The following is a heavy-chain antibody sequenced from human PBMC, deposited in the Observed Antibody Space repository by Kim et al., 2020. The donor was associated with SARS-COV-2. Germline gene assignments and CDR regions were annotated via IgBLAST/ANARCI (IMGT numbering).Heavy chain of an antibody. CDR3: TTDPRLQWLPNGLDY. V-gene: IGHV3-15*01. D-gene: IGHD6-19*01. J-gene: IGHJ4*02. CDR2: IKSKTDGGTT. CDR1: GFTFSNAW. Sequence: GGSLRLSCAASGFTFSNAWMSWVRQAPGKGLEWVGRIKSKTDGGTTDYAAPVKGRFTISRDDSKNTLYLQMNSLKTEDTAVYYCTTDPRLQWLPNGLDYWGQGTLVTVSS.